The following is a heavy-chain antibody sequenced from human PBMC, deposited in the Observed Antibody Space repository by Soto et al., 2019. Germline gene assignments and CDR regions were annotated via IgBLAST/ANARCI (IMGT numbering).Heavy chain of an antibody. CDR1: GASISSRNDY. D-gene: IGHD3-10*01. CDR3: ARQGVDIRSFDL. Sequence: SETLSLTCTVSGASISSRNDYWAWIRQPPGKGLEWIGSIYYNGGSHYTPSLKSRVTISVDTSKNQFSLKLNSVTAADTAVYTCARQGVDIRSFDLWGQGTLVTVSS. V-gene: IGHV4-39*01. J-gene: IGHJ4*02. CDR2: IYYNGGS.